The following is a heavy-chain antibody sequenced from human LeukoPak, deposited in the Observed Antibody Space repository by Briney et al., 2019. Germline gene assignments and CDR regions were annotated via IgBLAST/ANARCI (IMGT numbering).Heavy chain of an antibody. CDR3: AKDRGALYDSSGCDY. Sequence: PGGSLRLSCAASGFTFSSYWMHWVRQAPGKGLVWVSRINSDGSSTSYADSVKGRFTISRDNSKNTLYLQMNSLRAEDTAVYYCAKDRGALYDSSGCDYWGQGTLVTVSS. CDR1: GFTFSSYW. CDR2: INSDGSST. V-gene: IGHV3-74*01. J-gene: IGHJ4*02. D-gene: IGHD3-22*01.